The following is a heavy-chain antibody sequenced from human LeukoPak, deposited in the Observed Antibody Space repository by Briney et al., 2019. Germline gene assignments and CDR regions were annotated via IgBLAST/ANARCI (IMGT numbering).Heavy chain of an antibody. J-gene: IGHJ5*02. Sequence: SETLSLTCAVSGGSISSGGYSWSWIRQPPGKGLEWIGYIYHSGSTYYNPSLKSRVTISVDRSKNQFSLKLSSVTAADTAVYYCARDLSKSGWFDPWGQGTLVTVSS. V-gene: IGHV4-30-2*01. CDR1: GGSISSGGYS. CDR3: ARDLSKSGWFDP. CDR2: IYHSGST.